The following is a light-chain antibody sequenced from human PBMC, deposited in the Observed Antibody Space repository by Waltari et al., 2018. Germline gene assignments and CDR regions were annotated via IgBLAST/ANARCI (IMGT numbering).Light chain of an antibody. J-gene: IGLJ2*01. V-gene: IGLV1-47*01. CDR2: RND. CDR3: ASWDARLTGVV. CDR1: SPNIGSSY. Sequence: QSVLTQPPSASGTPGQRVTISCSGSSPNIGSSYVNWYQQLPGTAPKLLIDRNDQRPSGIPDRFSGSKSGTSASLAIGGLRSEDEADYYCASWDARLTGVVFGGGTKLTVL.